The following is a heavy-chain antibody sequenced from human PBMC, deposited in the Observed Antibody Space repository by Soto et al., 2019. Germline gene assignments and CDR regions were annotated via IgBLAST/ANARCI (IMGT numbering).Heavy chain of an antibody. Sequence: SETLSLTCAVSGYSISSGYYWGWIRQPPGKGLEWIGSIYHSGSTYYNPSLKSRVTISVDTSKNQFSLKLSSVAAADTAVYYCARALGWGYYDSSGYYFDYWGQGTLVTVSS. J-gene: IGHJ4*02. CDR2: IYHSGST. V-gene: IGHV4-38-2*01. D-gene: IGHD3-22*01. CDR1: GYSISSGYY. CDR3: ARALGWGYYDSSGYYFDY.